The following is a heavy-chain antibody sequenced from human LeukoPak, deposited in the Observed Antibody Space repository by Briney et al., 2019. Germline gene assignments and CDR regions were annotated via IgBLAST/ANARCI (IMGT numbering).Heavy chain of an antibody. Sequence: SETLSLTCSVSGASISGYYWSWIRQTPGKGLEWIGYVYYNGNTNYNPSLQSRVTITVDTSRNQFSLNLRSVTAADTAVYFCARLTWELPPGGLYYNYYIDVWDKGATVTVSS. V-gene: IGHV4-59*13. CDR3: ARLTWELPPGGLYYNYYIDV. CDR1: GASISGYY. J-gene: IGHJ6*03. CDR2: VYYNGNT. D-gene: IGHD1-26*01.